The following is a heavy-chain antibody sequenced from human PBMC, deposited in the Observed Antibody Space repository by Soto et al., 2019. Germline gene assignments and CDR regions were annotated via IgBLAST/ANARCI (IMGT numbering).Heavy chain of an antibody. CDR1: GYTFTSYY. Sequence: ASVKVSCKASGYTFTSYYTHWVRQAPGQGLEWMGIINPSGGSTSYAQKFQGRVTMTRDTSTSTVYMELSSLRSEDTAVYYCARDLGGSGSYPADFDYWGQGTLVTSP. V-gene: IGHV1-46*03. CDR2: INPSGGST. J-gene: IGHJ4*02. D-gene: IGHD1-26*01. CDR3: ARDLGGSGSYPADFDY.